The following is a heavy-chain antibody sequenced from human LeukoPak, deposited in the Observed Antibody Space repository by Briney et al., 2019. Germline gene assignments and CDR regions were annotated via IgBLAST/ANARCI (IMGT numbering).Heavy chain of an antibody. CDR3: AIHAGYYDSSAYY. D-gene: IGHD3-22*01. Sequence: GGSLKISCKGSGYSFTSYWIGWVRPRPGKGVEWMGIIYPGESDTRDTPSFQGQVTISADKSISTAYLQWSSLKASDTAMYYCAIHAGYYDSSAYYWGQGTLVTASS. V-gene: IGHV5-51*01. CDR2: IYPGESDT. J-gene: IGHJ4*02. CDR1: GYSFTSYW.